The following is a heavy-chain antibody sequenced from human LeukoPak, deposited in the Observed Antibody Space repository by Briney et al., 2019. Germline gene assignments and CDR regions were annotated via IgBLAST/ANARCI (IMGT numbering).Heavy chain of an antibody. J-gene: IGHJ4*02. CDR2: IYYSGNS. CDR3: ARQRAAGTWAFDY. V-gene: IGHV4-39*01. Sequence: KPSETLSLTCTDSGGSISSSSYYWGWIRQPPGKGLEWIGSIYYSGNSYYNPSLKSRVTISVDTSKNQFSLQLSSVTAADTAVYFCARQRAAGTWAFDYWGQGTLLTVSS. CDR1: GGSISSSSYY. D-gene: IGHD6-13*01.